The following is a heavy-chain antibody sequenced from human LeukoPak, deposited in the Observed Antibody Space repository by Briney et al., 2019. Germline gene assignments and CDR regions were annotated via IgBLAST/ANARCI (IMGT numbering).Heavy chain of an antibody. CDR1: GFTFSDYY. V-gene: IGHV3-11*06. Sequence: PGGSLRLSCAASGFTFSDYYMSWIRQAPGKGLEWVSYISSSSYIYYADSVKGRFTISRDNAKNSLYLQMNSLRAEDTAVYYCARGITRYYYGSGSYYGPPSDVWGQGTTVTVSS. CDR2: ISSSSYI. D-gene: IGHD3-10*01. CDR3: ARGITRYYYGSGSYYGPPSDV. J-gene: IGHJ6*02.